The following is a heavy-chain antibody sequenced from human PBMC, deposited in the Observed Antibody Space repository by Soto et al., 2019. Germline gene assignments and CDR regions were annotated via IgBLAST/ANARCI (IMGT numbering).Heavy chain of an antibody. V-gene: IGHV3-33*01. J-gene: IGHJ6*02. D-gene: IGHD3-9*01. CDR3: ARDTRPFYDILTGAYYYYGMDV. CDR1: GFTFSSYG. Sequence: QVQLVESGGGVVQPGRSLRLSCAASGFTFSSYGMHWVRQAPGKGLEWVAVIWYDGSNKYYADSVKGRFTISRDNSKNTLYLQMNSLRAEDTAVYYCARDTRPFYDILTGAYYYYGMDVWGQGTTVTVSS. CDR2: IWYDGSNK.